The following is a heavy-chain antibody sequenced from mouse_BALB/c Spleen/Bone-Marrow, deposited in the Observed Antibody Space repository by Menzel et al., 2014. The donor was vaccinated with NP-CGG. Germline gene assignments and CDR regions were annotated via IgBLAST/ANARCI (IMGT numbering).Heavy chain of an antibody. D-gene: IGHD2-1*01. Sequence: EVQGVESGGGLVQPGGSRKLSCAASGFTFSNFGMRWFRQSPEKGLEWVAFVSTGSTIIYYADTVKGRFTISRDNPENTLFLQMTSLRSEDTAIYYCARSHFYGNYFDYWGQGTTLTVSS. CDR2: VSTGSTII. CDR1: GFTFSNFG. CDR3: ARSHFYGNYFDY. J-gene: IGHJ2*01. V-gene: IGHV5-17*02.